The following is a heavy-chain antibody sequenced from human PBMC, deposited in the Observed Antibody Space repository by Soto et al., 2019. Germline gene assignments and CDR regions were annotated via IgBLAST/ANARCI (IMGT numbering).Heavy chain of an antibody. Sequence: SETLSVTYAVSVDSISVFDCWAWIRKPPGKGLECIVIIYHSGTAYYNPSLKSRVIISIYTSNNQFSLKLSSVTAADSAVYYCARTDNVGYYPYLGQGTLVTVSS. CDR2: IYHSGTA. J-gene: IGHJ4*02. D-gene: IGHD3-3*01. CDR3: ARTDNVGYYPY. V-gene: IGHV4-38-2*01. CDR1: VDSISVFDC.